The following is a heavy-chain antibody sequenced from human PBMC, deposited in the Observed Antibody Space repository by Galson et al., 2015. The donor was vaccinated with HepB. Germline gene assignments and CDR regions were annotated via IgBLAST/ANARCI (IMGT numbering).Heavy chain of an antibody. CDR3: ARPRYCSGGSCRNAFDI. Sequence: SVKVSCKASGYTFTSYGISWVRQAPGQGLEWMGWIGAYNGNTNYAQKLQGRVTMTTDTSTSTAYMELRSLRSDDTAVYYCARPRYCSGGSCRNAFDIWGQGTMVTVSS. CDR2: IGAYNGNT. V-gene: IGHV1-18*04. J-gene: IGHJ3*02. D-gene: IGHD2-15*01. CDR1: GYTFTSYG.